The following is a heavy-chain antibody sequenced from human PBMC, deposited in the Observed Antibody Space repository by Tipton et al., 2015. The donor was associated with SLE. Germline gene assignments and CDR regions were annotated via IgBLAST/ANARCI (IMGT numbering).Heavy chain of an antibody. V-gene: IGHV4-38-2*02. CDR2: IYHSGST. CDR1: GYSIRSGYY. CDR3: ARYSLTNWHLDL. Sequence: TLSLTCTVSGYSIRSGYYWGWVRQPPGKGLEWIGSIYHSGSTYYNPSLKSRVTISVDTSRNQFSLKLTPVTAADSAVYYCARYSLTNWHLDLWGRGTLVTVSS. J-gene: IGHJ2*01. D-gene: IGHD2-15*01.